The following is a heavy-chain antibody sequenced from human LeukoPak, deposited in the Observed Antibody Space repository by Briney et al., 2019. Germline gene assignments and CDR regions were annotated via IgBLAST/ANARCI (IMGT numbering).Heavy chain of an antibody. CDR1: GSISSYY. CDR2: IYTSGST. Sequence: SETLSLTCTVSGSISSYYWSWIRQPPGKGLEWSGYIYTSGSTNYNPSLKSRVTISVDTSKNQFSLDLSSVTAADTAVYYCARQKCTSTSCLTKNAFDIWGQGKMVTVSS. CDR3: ARQKCTSTSCLTKNAFDI. J-gene: IGHJ3*02. V-gene: IGHV4-4*09. D-gene: IGHD2-2*01.